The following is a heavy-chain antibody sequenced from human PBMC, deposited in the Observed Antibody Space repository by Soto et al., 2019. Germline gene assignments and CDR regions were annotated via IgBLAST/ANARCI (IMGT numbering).Heavy chain of an antibody. Sequence: KPSETLSLTCTVSGGSISSSSYYWGWIRQPPGKGLEWIGSIYYSGSTYYNPSLKSRVTISVDTSKNQFSLKLSSVTAADTAVYYCARHELLEAVLDYWGQGTLVTVSS. J-gene: IGHJ4*02. CDR1: GGSISSSSYY. CDR2: IYYSGST. V-gene: IGHV4-39*01. D-gene: IGHD6-13*01. CDR3: ARHELLEAVLDY.